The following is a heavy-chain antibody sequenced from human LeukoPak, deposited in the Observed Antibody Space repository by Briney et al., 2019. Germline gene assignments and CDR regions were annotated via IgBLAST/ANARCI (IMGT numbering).Heavy chain of an antibody. J-gene: IGHJ4*02. CDR1: GYYISTGYY. Sequence: TSETLSLTCAVSGYYISTGYYWGWVRQPPGKGLEWIGNSYHSGTSYYNPSLKSRVSISVDTSKNQFSLKLRSVTAADTAVYYCARKYGSNAGYFDYWGQGALVTVSS. D-gene: IGHD4-23*01. V-gene: IGHV4-38-2*01. CDR2: SYHSGTS. CDR3: ARKYGSNAGYFDY.